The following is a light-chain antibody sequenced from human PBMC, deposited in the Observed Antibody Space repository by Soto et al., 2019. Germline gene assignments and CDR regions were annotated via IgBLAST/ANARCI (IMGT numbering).Light chain of an antibody. Sequence: DIQMTQSPSTLSASVGDRVTITCRASQSISSWVARYQQKPGKAPRLLIYKTSSLESGVPSRFSGSGSGTEFTLTISGLQPDGFAYYYCQQYTTYFSLTLGGGTKVDIK. V-gene: IGKV1-5*03. CDR3: QQYTTYFSLT. CDR1: QSISSW. J-gene: IGKJ4*01. CDR2: KTS.